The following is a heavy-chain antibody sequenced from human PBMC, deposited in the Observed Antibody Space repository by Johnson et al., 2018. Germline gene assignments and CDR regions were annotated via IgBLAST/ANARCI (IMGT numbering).Heavy chain of an antibody. V-gene: IGHV4-59*01. CDR2: IYFSGGA. D-gene: IGHD2/OR15-2a*01. CDR3: AREYSTANRDYYYYGMDV. J-gene: IGHJ6*02. Sequence: QLVESGPGLVKPSETLTLTCNVSGVIMIAYYWSWMRQSPGKGLEWMGQIYFSGGAPYKPALKSRVTISVDTSKNQVSLNLRPVTAADTAVYFCAREYSTANRDYYYYGMDVWGQGTTVTVSS. CDR1: GVIMIAYY.